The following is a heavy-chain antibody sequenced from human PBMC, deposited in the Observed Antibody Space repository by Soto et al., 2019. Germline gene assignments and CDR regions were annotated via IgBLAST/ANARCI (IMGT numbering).Heavy chain of an antibody. CDR1: GGSISSSNYY. Sequence: QLQLQESGPGLVKPSETLSLTCTVSGGSISSSNYYWGWIRQPPGKGLEWIGTIYHSGSTYYNASLKRRVTMSVDTSKNQFSLMFNSVTATDTALYYYARQNRQYTSGWYQWSFDLWGRGTLVTLSS. CDR2: IYHSGST. V-gene: IGHV4-39*01. CDR3: ARQNRQYTSGWYQWSFDL. J-gene: IGHJ2*01. D-gene: IGHD6-19*01.